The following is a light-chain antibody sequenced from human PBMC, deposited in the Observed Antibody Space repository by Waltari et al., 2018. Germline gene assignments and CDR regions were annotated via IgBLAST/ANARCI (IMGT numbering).Light chain of an antibody. J-gene: IGKJ4*01. Sequence: DIQMTQSPSTLSASVGDRVTITGRASQSISSWLAWYQQKPGKAPKLLIYKASSLESGVPSRFSGSGSGTEFTLTISSLQPDDFATYYCQQYNSYVLTFGGGTKVEIK. V-gene: IGKV1-5*03. CDR1: QSISSW. CDR2: KAS. CDR3: QQYNSYVLT.